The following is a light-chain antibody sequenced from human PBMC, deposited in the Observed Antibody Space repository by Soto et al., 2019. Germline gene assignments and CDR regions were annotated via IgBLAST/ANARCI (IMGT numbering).Light chain of an antibody. J-gene: IGLJ1*01. CDR1: SSDIGGYNF. V-gene: IGLV2-14*03. Sequence: QSVLTQPASVSGSPGQSITISCTGNSSDIGGYNFVSWYLHHPGKAPQVLILYVSDRPSGISNRFSGSKSGNTASLTISGLQAEDEADYYCSSFRSGSTPYVFGSGTKVTVL. CDR3: SSFRSGSTPYV. CDR2: YVS.